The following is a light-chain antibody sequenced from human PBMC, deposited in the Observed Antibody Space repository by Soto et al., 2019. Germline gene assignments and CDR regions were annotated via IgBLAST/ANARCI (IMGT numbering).Light chain of an antibody. V-gene: IGKV3-15*01. J-gene: IGKJ1*01. CDR2: GAT. Sequence: DIVMTQSPATLSVSPGDRATLSCRASQSVRSALAWYQQKPGQAPRLLIHGATTRATGIPARFSGSGSGTEFTLTISSLQSEDFAVYYCQQYNNWPRTFGQGTKVDIK. CDR1: QSVRSA. CDR3: QQYNNWPRT.